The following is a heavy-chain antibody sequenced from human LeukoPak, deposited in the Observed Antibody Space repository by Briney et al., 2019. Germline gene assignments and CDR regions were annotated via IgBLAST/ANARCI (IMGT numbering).Heavy chain of an antibody. CDR3: ARGPQRGYCSGGSCYYYYYGMDV. CDR2: IYHSGST. J-gene: IGHJ6*02. D-gene: IGHD2-15*01. V-gene: IGHV4-4*02. Sequence: PSETLSLTCAVSGGSISSSNWWSWVRQPPGKGLEWIGEIYHSGSTNYNPSLKSRVTISVDKSKNQFSLKPSSVTAADTAVYYCARGPQRGYCSGGSCYYYYYGMDVWGQGTTVTVSS. CDR1: GGSISSSNW.